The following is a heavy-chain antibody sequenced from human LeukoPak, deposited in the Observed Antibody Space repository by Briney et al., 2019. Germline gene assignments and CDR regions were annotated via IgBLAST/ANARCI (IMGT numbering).Heavy chain of an antibody. V-gene: IGHV3-64D*09. CDR2: ISSDGDST. CDR1: GFTFSSHA. CDR3: VQDWVDTIVVPRHFDY. J-gene: IGHJ4*02. Sequence: GGSLRLSCSASGFTFSSHAMHWVRRTPGKGLEYVSGISSDGDSTYYADSVKGRFIISRENSKNTLYLQMSSLRPEDTAVYHSVQDWVDTIVVPRHFDYWGQGTLVTVSS. D-gene: IGHD2-15*01.